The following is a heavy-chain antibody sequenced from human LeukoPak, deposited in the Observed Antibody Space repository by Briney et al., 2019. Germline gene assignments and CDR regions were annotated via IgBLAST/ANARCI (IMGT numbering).Heavy chain of an antibody. V-gene: IGHV3-66*01. CDR2: IYSGGST. Sequence: GGSLRLSCAASGFTVSSNYMSWVRQAPGKGLEWVSVIYSGGSTYYADSVKGRFTISRDSSKNTLYLRMNSLRAEDTAVYYCARDGGKAYFDYWGQGTLVTVSS. J-gene: IGHJ4*02. D-gene: IGHD3-16*01. CDR3: ARDGGKAYFDY. CDR1: GFTVSSNY.